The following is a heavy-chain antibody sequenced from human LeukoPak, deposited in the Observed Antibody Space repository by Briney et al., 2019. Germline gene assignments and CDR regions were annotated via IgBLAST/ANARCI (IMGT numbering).Heavy chain of an antibody. CDR2: INHSGST. D-gene: IGHD2-2*01. J-gene: IGHJ6*03. CDR3: ARVAQKRLICSSTSCYYYYYYYMDV. Sequence: PSETLSLTCAVYGGPFSGYYWSWIRQPPGKGLEWIGEINHSGSTNYNPSLKSRVTISVDTSKNQFSLKLSSVTAADTAVYYCARVAQKRLICSSTSCYYYYYYYMDVWGKGTTVTVSS. V-gene: IGHV4-34*01. CDR1: GGPFSGYY.